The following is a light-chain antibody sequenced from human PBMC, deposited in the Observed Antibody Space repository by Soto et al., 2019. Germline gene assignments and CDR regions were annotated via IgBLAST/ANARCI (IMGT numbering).Light chain of an antibody. CDR1: KSVVYSSNNKNY. CDR2: WAS. CDR3: QQYFDVPFT. J-gene: IGKJ4*01. Sequence: IVMTQSPESLAVSLAEKATIYSNSTKSVVYSSNNKNYLAWYQKTTGQPPKMLIYWASTRASGVPDRFSGSASATDSHLTISRLEAEDGAFYWGQQYFDVPFTFGEGTKVDIK. V-gene: IGKV4-1*01.